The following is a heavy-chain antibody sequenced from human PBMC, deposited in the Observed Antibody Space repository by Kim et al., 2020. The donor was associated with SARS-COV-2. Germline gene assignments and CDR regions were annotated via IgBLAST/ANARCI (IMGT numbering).Heavy chain of an antibody. CDR2: ISTSSTNK. J-gene: IGHJ1*01. CDR3: ARETRPSSHGFDT. Sequence: GGSMRLSCAASGFSFSDYYMSWIRQTPGKGLEWISYISTSSTNKYYIDSVKGRFTVSRDNAKNSLYLQMDILRAEDTAVYYCARETRPSSHGFDTWGQGVLVTVAS. V-gene: IGHV3-11*01. D-gene: IGHD3-9*01. CDR1: GFSFSDYY.